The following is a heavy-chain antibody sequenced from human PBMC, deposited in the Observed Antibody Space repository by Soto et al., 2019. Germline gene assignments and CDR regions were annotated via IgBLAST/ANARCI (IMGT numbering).Heavy chain of an antibody. Sequence: QVTLKESGPVLVKPTETLTLTCTVSGFSLSNARMGVSWIRQPPGKALEWLAHIFSNDEKSYSTSLKSRLTSTKDTSKSQVVLTMTNMDPVDTATYYCARIPGYYDFWSGYFSSTYYGMDVWGQGTTVTVSS. J-gene: IGHJ6*02. CDR3: ARIPGYYDFWSGYFSSTYYGMDV. CDR2: IFSNDEK. D-gene: IGHD3-3*01. CDR1: GFSLSNARMG. V-gene: IGHV2-26*01.